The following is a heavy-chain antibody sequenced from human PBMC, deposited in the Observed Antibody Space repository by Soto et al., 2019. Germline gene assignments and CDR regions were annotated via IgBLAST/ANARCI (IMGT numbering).Heavy chain of an antibody. CDR1: GYTFTTYA. D-gene: IGHD3-3*01. CDR2: ITAYNGDT. J-gene: IGHJ5*02. V-gene: IGHV1-18*01. Sequence: QVQLVQSGAEVKKPGASVKVSCKASGYTFTTYAISWVRQAPGQGLEWMGWITAYNGDTNYAQKFQGRVTMTTDTSTGIAYMDLRILRADDTAGADGARGHYDFSGSFDPFAHGTPVTASS. CDR3: ARGHYDFSGSFDP.